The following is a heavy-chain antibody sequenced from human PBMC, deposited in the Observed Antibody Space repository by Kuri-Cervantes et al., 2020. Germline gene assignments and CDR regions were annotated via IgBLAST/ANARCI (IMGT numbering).Heavy chain of an antibody. CDR3: ASGVGELGYYGMDV. J-gene: IGHJ6*02. CDR2: ISSSGSTI. D-gene: IGHD3-10*01. Sequence: LSLTCAASGFTFSDYYMSWIRQAPGKGLEWVSYISSSGSTIYYADSVKGRFTISRDNAKNSLYLQMNSLRAEDTAVYYCASGVGELGYYGMDVWGQGTTVTVSS. CDR1: GFTFSDYY. V-gene: IGHV3-11*01.